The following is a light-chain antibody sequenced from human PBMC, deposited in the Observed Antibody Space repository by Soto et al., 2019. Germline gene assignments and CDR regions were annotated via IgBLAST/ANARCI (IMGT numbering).Light chain of an antibody. V-gene: IGLV2-11*01. Sequence: QSALTHPRSVSGSTGQSVSISCSGTSSDVGAYNYVSWYQQHPGKVPKLIIYDVYKRPSGVPDRFSGSKSGNTASLTISGLQTEDEADYPCCSYTQIFYFLGIVTKVTVL. CDR1: SSDVGAYNY. CDR3: CSYTQIFYF. CDR2: DVY. J-gene: IGLJ1*01.